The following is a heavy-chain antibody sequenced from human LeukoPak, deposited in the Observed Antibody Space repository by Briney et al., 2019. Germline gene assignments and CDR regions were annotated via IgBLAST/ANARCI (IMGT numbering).Heavy chain of an antibody. CDR1: GFTVSSIY. CDR2: IYSDGNT. Sequence: GGSLRLSCAVSGFTVSSIYMSWVRQAPGKGLEWVSFIYSDGNTYYGDSVKGRFTISRDNAKNSLYLQMNSLRAEDTAVYFCATPLDYYDSSGYHQGGDWGQGTLVTVSS. CDR3: ATPLDYYDSSGYHQGGD. J-gene: IGHJ4*02. D-gene: IGHD3-22*01. V-gene: IGHV3-53*01.